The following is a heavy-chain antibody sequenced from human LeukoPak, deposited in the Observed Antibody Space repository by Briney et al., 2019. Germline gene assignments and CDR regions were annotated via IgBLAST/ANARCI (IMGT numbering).Heavy chain of an antibody. CDR3: ARAYSSSWYFNWFDP. D-gene: IGHD6-13*01. J-gene: IGHJ5*02. CDR1: GYSVSNGYY. V-gene: IGHV4-38-2*02. CDR2: IYHSGRT. Sequence: PSETLSLTCTVSGYSVSNGYYWGWMRQPPGKGLEWIGSIYHSGRTHYNPSLKSRVIISVDTSKNYFSLKLSSVTAADTAVYYCARAYSSSWYFNWFDPWGQGTLVTVSS.